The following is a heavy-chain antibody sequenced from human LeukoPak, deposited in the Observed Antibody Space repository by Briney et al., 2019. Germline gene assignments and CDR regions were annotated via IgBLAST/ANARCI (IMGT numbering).Heavy chain of an antibody. Sequence: SETLSLTCTVSGGSISSCYWSWIRQPAGKGLEWIGRIYTSGSTNYNPSLKSRVTMSVDTSKNQFSLKLSSVTAADTAVYYCARDLAAAGTPNWFDPWGQGTLVTVSS. CDR2: IYTSGST. D-gene: IGHD6-13*01. CDR1: GGSISSCY. J-gene: IGHJ5*02. CDR3: ARDLAAAGTPNWFDP. V-gene: IGHV4-4*07.